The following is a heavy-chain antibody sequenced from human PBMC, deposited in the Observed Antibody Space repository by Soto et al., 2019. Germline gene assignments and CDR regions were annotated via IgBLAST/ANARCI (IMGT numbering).Heavy chain of an antibody. V-gene: IGHV1-69*01. Sequence: QVQLVQSGAEVKKPGSSVKVSCKASGVTFSSYAISWVRHAPGQGLEWMGGIIPISDTTNYAQKFQGRVTITADESKSTAYMELSSMRSEDTAVYYCARSQGSSTSLEIYYYYYYGMDVWGQGTKVTVSS. CDR2: IIPISDTT. CDR3: ARSQGSSTSLEIYYYYYYGMDV. J-gene: IGHJ6*02. D-gene: IGHD2-2*01. CDR1: GVTFSSYA.